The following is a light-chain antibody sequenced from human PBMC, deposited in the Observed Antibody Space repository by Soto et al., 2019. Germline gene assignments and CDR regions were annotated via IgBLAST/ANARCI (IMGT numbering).Light chain of an antibody. CDR3: CSFTTSSTYV. V-gene: IGLV2-14*01. J-gene: IGLJ1*01. CDR1: SSDVGGYNY. CDR2: DVT. Sequence: QSVLTQPASVSGSPGQSITISCTGTSSDVGGYNYVSWYQQYPGKAPKVMIYDVTNRPSGVSNRFSGSRSGNTASLTISGLQAEDEADYYCCSFTTSSTYVCGTGTKVTVL.